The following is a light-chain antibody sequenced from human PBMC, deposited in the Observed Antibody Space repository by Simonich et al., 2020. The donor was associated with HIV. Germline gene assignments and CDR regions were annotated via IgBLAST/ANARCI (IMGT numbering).Light chain of an antibody. V-gene: IGLV7-46*01. CDR3: LLSYSGAWV. CDR2: DTS. J-gene: IGLJ3*02. Sequence: QAVVTQEPSLTVSPGGTLTLTCGSSTGAVTSGHFPNWFQQKPGQAPRTLTYDTSNKHSWTPARFSGSLLGGKAALPLSGAQPEDEAEYYCLLSYSGAWVFGGGTRLTVL. CDR1: TGAVTSGHF.